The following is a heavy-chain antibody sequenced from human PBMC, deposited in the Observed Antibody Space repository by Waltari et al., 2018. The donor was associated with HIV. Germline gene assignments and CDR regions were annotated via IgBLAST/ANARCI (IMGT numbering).Heavy chain of an antibody. CDR2: ILFDESNK. CDR1: GFTFNAYA. Sequence: QVQLVESGGGVVQPGRSLRLSCAASGFTFNAYAMHWVRQAPGKGLECVAVILFDESNKYYAESVKGRFTISRDNSKNTLDLQMNSLRAEDTAVYYCARGERFLEWLPKGYWGQGTLVTVSS. D-gene: IGHD3-3*01. J-gene: IGHJ4*02. V-gene: IGHV3-30*01. CDR3: ARGERFLEWLPKGY.